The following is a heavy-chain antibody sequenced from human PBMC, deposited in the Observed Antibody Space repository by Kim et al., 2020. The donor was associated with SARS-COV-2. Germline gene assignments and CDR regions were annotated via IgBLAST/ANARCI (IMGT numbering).Heavy chain of an antibody. Sequence: GGSLRLSCAASGFTFSSYGMHWVRQAPGKGLEWVAVISYDGSNKYYADSVKGRFTISRDNSKNTLYLQMNSLRAEDTAVYYCAKSGCSGGSCYPPGLYYFDYWGQGTLVTVSS. CDR3: AKSGCSGGSCYPPGLYYFDY. CDR2: ISYDGSNK. D-gene: IGHD2-15*01. V-gene: IGHV3-30*18. J-gene: IGHJ4*02. CDR1: GFTFSSYG.